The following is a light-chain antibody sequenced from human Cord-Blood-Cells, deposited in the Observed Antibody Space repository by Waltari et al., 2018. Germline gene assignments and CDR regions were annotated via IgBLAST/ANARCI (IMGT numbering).Light chain of an antibody. Sequence: DIKMPKSPSSLSASVGDRVTITCRASQSISSYLNWYQQKPGKAPKLLIYAASSLQSGVPSRFSGSGSGTDFTLTISSLQPEDFATYYCQQSYSTPQTFGQGTKVEIK. V-gene: IGKV1-39*01. CDR1: QSISSY. CDR3: QQSYSTPQT. J-gene: IGKJ1*01. CDR2: AAS.